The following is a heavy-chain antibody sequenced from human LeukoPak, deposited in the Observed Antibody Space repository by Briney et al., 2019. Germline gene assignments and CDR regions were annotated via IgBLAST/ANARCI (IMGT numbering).Heavy chain of an antibody. CDR2: IKQDGSEK. Sequence: GGSLRLSCAASGFTFSSYWMSWVRQAPGKGLEWVANIKQDGSEKYYVDSVKGRFTISRDNAKNSLYLQMNSLRAEDTAVYYCARYLNSYSSRSLHFDYWGQGTLVTVSS. J-gene: IGHJ4*02. CDR1: GFTFSSYW. CDR3: ARYLNSYSSRSLHFDY. D-gene: IGHD6-13*01. V-gene: IGHV3-7*01.